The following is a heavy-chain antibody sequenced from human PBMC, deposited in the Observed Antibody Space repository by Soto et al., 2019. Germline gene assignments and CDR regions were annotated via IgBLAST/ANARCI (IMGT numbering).Heavy chain of an antibody. Sequence: GASVKVSCKASGYTFSNFGITWVRQAPGQGLEWMGWISADNGKTNYARKFQGRITLTTDTSASTAYMELRSLRSDDTAIYYCARDNSGWYELLVDYWGQGTLVTVSS. D-gene: IGHD6-19*01. CDR3: ARDNSGWYELLVDY. J-gene: IGHJ4*02. CDR2: ISADNGKT. V-gene: IGHV1-18*01. CDR1: GYTFSNFG.